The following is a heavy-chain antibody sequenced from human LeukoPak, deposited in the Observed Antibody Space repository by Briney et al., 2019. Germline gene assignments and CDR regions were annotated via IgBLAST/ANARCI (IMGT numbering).Heavy chain of an antibody. V-gene: IGHV3-15*01. CDR3: TTDLGTYYHGSQRLIPIDY. J-gene: IGHJ4*02. CDR2: IKSKTDGETT. CDR1: GFTFTNAW. D-gene: IGHD3-10*01. Sequence: GGSLRLSCVDSGFTFTNAWMSWVRQAPGKGLEWLGRIKSKTDGETTNYAEPVRGRFTISRDDSKSAVYLQMNSLKVEDTAVYYCTTDLGTYYHGSQRLIPIDYWGQGTLVTVSS.